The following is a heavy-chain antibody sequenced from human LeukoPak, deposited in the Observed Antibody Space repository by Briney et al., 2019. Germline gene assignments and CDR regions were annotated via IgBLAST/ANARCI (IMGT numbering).Heavy chain of an antibody. CDR3: ARRYWTSAFDI. D-gene: IGHD2-15*01. CDR2: ISSSSSYI. J-gene: IGHJ3*02. CDR1: GFTFSSYS. V-gene: IGHV3-21*01. Sequence: PGGSLRLSCPASGFTFSSYSMNWVPQAPGKGLEWVSSISSSSSYIYYADSVKGRSTISRDDAKNSLYLQMNSLRAEDTAVYYCARRYWTSAFDIRGQGTIVTVSS.